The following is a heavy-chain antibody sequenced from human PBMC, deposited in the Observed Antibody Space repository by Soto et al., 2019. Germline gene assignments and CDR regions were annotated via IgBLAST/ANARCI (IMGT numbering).Heavy chain of an antibody. CDR2: ISSGGGVT. J-gene: IGHJ4*02. Sequence: PGGSLRLSCAASGFTFSGYAMTWVRQAPGKGLEWVSTISSGGGVTYYADSVKGRITISRDNSKNTLFLQMNSLTAEDTALYYCATELEITGVPAVDYWGQGTMVTVSS. CDR1: GFTFSGYA. D-gene: IGHD7-27*01. V-gene: IGHV3-23*01. CDR3: ATELEITGVPAVDY.